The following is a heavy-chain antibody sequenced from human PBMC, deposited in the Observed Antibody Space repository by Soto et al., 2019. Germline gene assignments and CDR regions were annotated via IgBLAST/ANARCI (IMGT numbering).Heavy chain of an antibody. Sequence: GGSLRLSCTASGSTFRTYGMNWVRQAPGKGLEWVSSISNSGDYIYYADSVQGRFTISRDNAKNSLYLQMNSLRAEDTAVYYCAREPDPYDSSGYLEDYWGQGTLVTVSS. CDR3: AREPDPYDSSGYLEDY. D-gene: IGHD3-22*01. J-gene: IGHJ4*02. V-gene: IGHV3-21*01. CDR1: GSTFRTYG. CDR2: ISNSGDYI.